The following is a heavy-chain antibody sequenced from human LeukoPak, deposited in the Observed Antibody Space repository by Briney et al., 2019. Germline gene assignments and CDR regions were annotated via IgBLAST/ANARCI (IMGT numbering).Heavy chain of an antibody. CDR1: GFTVSSNY. Sequence: GGSLRLSCAASGFTVSSNYMSWDRQAPGKGLEWVSVIYSGDSTYYADSVKGRFTISRDNSKNTLYLQMNSLRAEDTAVYYCARGSFGEYRAFDIWGQGTMVTVSS. CDR2: IYSGDST. CDR3: ARGSFGEYRAFDI. D-gene: IGHD3-10*01. J-gene: IGHJ3*02. V-gene: IGHV3-66*01.